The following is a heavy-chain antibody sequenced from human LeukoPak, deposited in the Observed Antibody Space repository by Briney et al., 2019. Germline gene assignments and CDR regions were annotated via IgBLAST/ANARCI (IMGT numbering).Heavy chain of an antibody. CDR2: INRSGST. CDR1: GGSFRGYY. J-gene: IGHJ4*02. CDR3: ARGKPRYDFWSGYYRLAFDY. Sequence: SETLSLTCAVYGGSFRGYYWSWIRQPPGKGLEWIGEINRSGSTNYNPSLKSRVTISVDTSKNQFSLKLSSVTAADTAVYYCARGKPRYDFWSGYYRLAFDYWGQGTLVTVSS. D-gene: IGHD3-3*01. V-gene: IGHV4-34*01.